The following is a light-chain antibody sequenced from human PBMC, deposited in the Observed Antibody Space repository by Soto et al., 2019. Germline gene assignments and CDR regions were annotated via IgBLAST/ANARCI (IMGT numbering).Light chain of an antibody. CDR1: QGIAGW. Sequence: DIQMTQSPSSVSASIGDRVTITCRASQGIAGWLAWYQQKPGKAPKLLIYAASSLESGVPSRFSGSGSGTDFTLTISSLQHEDFATYYCQQANSFPHTFGQGTKLEIK. J-gene: IGKJ2*01. CDR3: QQANSFPHT. CDR2: AAS. V-gene: IGKV1-12*01.